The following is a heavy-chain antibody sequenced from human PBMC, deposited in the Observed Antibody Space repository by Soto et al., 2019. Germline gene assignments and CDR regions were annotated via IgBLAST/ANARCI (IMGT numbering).Heavy chain of an antibody. CDR3: AILGGTYYAFDV. CDR2: IGGRGRDT. D-gene: IGHD1-26*01. Sequence: VGSLRLSCAASGFTFSSHAMGWVRQAPGKGLEWVSAIGGRGRDTYYADSMKGRFTISRDNSKNTLSLQMNSLRAEDTAVYYCAILGGTYYAFDVWGQGTLVTVSS. CDR1: GFTFSSHA. J-gene: IGHJ3*01. V-gene: IGHV3-23*01.